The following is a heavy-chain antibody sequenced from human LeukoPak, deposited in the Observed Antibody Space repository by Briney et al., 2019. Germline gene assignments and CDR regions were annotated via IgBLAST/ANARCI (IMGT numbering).Heavy chain of an antibody. CDR2: ISSSSSYI. D-gene: IGHD1-1*01. J-gene: IGHJ4*02. CDR3: ARGGRTTGTSRDY. V-gene: IGHV3-21*01. Sequence: PGGSLRLPCAASGFTFSSYSMNWVRQAPGKGLEWVSSISSSSSYIYYADSVKGRFTISRDNAKNSLYLQMNSLRAEDTAVYYCARGGRTTGTSRDYWGQGTLVTVSS. CDR1: GFTFSSYS.